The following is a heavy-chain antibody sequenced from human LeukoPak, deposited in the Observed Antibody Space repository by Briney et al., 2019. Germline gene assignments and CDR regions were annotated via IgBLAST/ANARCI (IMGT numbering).Heavy chain of an antibody. CDR2: IYYSGST. CDR3: ARGSERLSRKMDV. J-gene: IGHJ6*04. D-gene: IGHD2-2*01. V-gene: IGHV4-59*01. Sequence: PSETLSLTCTVSGGSISSYYWSWIRQPPGQGLEWIGYIYYSGSTNYNPSLKSRVTISVDTSKNQFSLKLSSVTAADTAVYYCARGSERLSRKMDVWGKGTTVTVSS. CDR1: GGSISSYY.